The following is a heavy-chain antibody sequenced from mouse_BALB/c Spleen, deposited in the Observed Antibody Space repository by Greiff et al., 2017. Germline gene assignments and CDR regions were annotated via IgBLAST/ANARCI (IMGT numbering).Heavy chain of an antibody. V-gene: IGHV5-6*01. D-gene: IGHD3-2*01. CDR1: GFTFSSYG. CDR2: ISSGGSYT. J-gene: IGHJ3*01. CDR3: ARDSSGWFAY. Sequence: EVKLMESGGDLVKPGGSLKLSCAASGFTFSSYGMSWVRQTPDKRLEWVATISSGGSYTYYPDSVKGRFTISRDNAKNTLYLQMSSLKSEDTAMYYCARDSSGWFAYWGQGTLVTVSA.